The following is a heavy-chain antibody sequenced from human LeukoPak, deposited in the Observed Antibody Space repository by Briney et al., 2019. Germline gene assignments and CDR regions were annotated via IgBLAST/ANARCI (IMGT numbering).Heavy chain of an antibody. V-gene: IGHV1-69*13. J-gene: IGHJ6*03. CDR1: GGTFSSYA. D-gene: IGHD4-17*01. Sequence: ASVKVSCKASGGTFSSYAISWVRQAPGQGLEWMGGIIPIFGTANYAQKFQGRVTVTADESTSTAYMELSSLRSEDTAVYYCARVPTAYYYYMDVWGKGTTVTVSS. CDR3: ARVPTAYYYYMDV. CDR2: IIPIFGTA.